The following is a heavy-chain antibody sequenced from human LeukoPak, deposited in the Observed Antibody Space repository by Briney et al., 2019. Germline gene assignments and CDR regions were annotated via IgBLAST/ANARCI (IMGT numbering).Heavy chain of an antibody. Sequence: ASVEVSCKVSGYTLTELSMHWVRQAPGKGLEWMGGFDPEDGETIYAQKFQGRVTMTEDTSTDTAYMELSSLRSEDTAVYYCATQKPYYGSGSYYYRGQGTLVTVSS. J-gene: IGHJ4*02. D-gene: IGHD3-10*01. CDR1: GYTLTELS. V-gene: IGHV1-24*01. CDR2: FDPEDGET. CDR3: ATQKPYYGSGSYYY.